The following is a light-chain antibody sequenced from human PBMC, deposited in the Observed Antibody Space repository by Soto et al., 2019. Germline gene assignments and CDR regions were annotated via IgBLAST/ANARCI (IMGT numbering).Light chain of an antibody. Sequence: QAVVTQEPSLTVSPGVTVTLTCASSTGTVTSDSYPNWFQQKPGQAPRALIYSTVDKYSWTPARFSGSLLGGKAVLTLSGVLPDDEAEYYCLLYYGGTQNVVVGGGTKLTVL. CDR1: TGTVTSDSY. V-gene: IGLV7-43*01. J-gene: IGLJ2*01. CDR2: STV. CDR3: LLYYGGTQNVV.